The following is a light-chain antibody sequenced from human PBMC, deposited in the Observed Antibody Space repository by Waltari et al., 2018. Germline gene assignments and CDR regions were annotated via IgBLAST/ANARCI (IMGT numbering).Light chain of an antibody. J-gene: IGKJ1*01. CDR3: QQYDISPPWT. Sequence: EIVLTQSPGTLSLSPGDRATLSCRASQNVAGTYLAWDQQKPGQAPRLLIYGASNRATGIPDRFTGSGSGTDFTLTISRLEPDDSAVYYCQQYDISPPWTFGQGTKVEI. CDR1: QNVAGTY. CDR2: GAS. V-gene: IGKV3-20*01.